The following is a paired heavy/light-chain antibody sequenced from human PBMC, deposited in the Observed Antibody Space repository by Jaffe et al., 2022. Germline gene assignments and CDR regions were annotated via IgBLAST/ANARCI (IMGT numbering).Heavy chain of an antibody. CDR2: IYYSGST. D-gene: IGHD4-4*01. J-gene: IGHJ4*02. Sequence: QLQLQESGPGLVKPSETLSLTCTVSGASISSSNYYWGWIRQPPGKGLEWIGTIYYSGSTYYNPSLKSRVTISVDTSKNQFSLKLSSVTAADTAIYYCARRSISWYFDYWGQGSLVTVSS. V-gene: IGHV4-39*01. CDR3: ARRSISWYFDY. CDR1: GASISSSNYY.
Light chain of an antibody. CDR2: WAS. CDR1: QSVLYSSNNKNY. V-gene: IGKV4-1*01. CDR3: QQYDSTPYT. J-gene: IGKJ2*01. Sequence: DIVMIQSPDSLAVSLGERATINCKSSQSVLYSSNNKNYLAWYQQKPGQAPKLLIYWASTRESGVPDRFSGSGSGTDFTLTISSLQAEDVAVYYCQQYDSTPYTFGQGTKLEIK.